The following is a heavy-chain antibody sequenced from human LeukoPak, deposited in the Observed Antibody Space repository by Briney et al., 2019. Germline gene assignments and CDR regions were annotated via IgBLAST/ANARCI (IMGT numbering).Heavy chain of an antibody. Sequence: PGGSLRLSCAASGFTFSRSAMYWVRQAPGKGLEWVAIISYEGKDKYYGDSVKGRFTISRDNSKNTLFLQMNSLRVEDTAIYHCARGYGGNSGAFDYWSQGTPVTVSS. CDR2: ISYEGKDK. CDR1: GFTFSRSA. J-gene: IGHJ4*02. V-gene: IGHV3-30*04. CDR3: ARGYGGNSGAFDY. D-gene: IGHD1-26*01.